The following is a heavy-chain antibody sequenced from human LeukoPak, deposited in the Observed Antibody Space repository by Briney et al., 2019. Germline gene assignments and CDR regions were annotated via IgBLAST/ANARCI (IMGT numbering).Heavy chain of an antibody. V-gene: IGHV3-11*04. J-gene: IGHJ3*02. CDR3: ARGVRRLWFGEPTGAFDM. Sequence: PGGSLRLSCAASGFTFSDYYMSWIRQAPGKGLEWVACISSSGSTIYYADSVKGRFTISRDNAKNSLYLQMNSLRAEDTAVYYCARGVRRLWFGEPTGAFDMWGQGTMVTVSS. D-gene: IGHD3-10*01. CDR1: GFTFSDYY. CDR2: ISSSGSTI.